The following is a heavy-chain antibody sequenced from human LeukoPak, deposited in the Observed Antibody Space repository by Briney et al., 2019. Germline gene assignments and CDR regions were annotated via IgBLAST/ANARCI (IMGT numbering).Heavy chain of an antibody. J-gene: IGHJ4*02. Sequence: GGSLRLSCAASGFTFSNAWMNWVRQAPGKGLEWVSSISVRSNYIYYADSVRGRFRISRDDARDSLYLQMNSLRAEDTAVYYCVRLRRNSDTTGFYYYYDFWGQGTLVTVSS. CDR3: VRLRRNSDTTGFYYYYDF. CDR2: ISVRSNYI. D-gene: IGHD3-22*01. V-gene: IGHV3-21*01. CDR1: GFTFSNAW.